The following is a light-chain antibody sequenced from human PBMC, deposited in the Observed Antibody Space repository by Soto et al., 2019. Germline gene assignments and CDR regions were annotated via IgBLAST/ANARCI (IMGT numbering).Light chain of an antibody. CDR1: QGIGSW. Sequence: IQMTQSPSSVSASVGDTVTITCRASQGIGSWLAWYHQIPGKAPKLLIYSASSLQSGTPSRFTGRGSGAAFTLTISNLQPEDVGVYHCQQASSFPLTFVGGTKVEIK. CDR2: SAS. CDR3: QQASSFPLT. J-gene: IGKJ4*01. V-gene: IGKV1-12*01.